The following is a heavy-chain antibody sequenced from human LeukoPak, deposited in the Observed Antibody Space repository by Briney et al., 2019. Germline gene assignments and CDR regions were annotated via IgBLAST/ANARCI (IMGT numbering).Heavy chain of an antibody. CDR1: GFTFNMYW. D-gene: IGHD4-23*01. CDR2: INKDGSDK. Sequence: GGSLRLFCAASGFTFNMYWMTWVRQAPGKGLESVAYINKDGSDKYYVDSVKGRFTVSRDNAKNSLYLQMNSLRAEDTAVYYCARDAGYGGNSDYWGQGTLVTVSS. J-gene: IGHJ4*02. CDR3: ARDAGYGGNSDY. V-gene: IGHV3-7*01.